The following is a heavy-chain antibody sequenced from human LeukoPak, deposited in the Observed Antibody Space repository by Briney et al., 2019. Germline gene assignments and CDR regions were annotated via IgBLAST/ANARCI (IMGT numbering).Heavy chain of an antibody. J-gene: IGHJ5*02. CDR3: ARVIPAADYNWFDP. CDR2: ISSSSSYI. D-gene: IGHD2-2*01. Sequence: GGSLRLSCAASGSTFSSYSMNWVRQAPGKGLEWVSSISSSSSYIYYADSVKGRFTISRDNAKNSLYLQMNSLRAEDTAVYYCARVIPAADYNWFDPWGQGTLVTVSS. CDR1: GSTFSSYS. V-gene: IGHV3-21*01.